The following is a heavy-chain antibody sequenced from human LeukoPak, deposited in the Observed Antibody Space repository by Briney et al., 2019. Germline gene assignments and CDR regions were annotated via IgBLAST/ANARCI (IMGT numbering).Heavy chain of an antibody. Sequence: GGSLRLSCAASGFTVSSNYMSWVRQAPGKGLEWVSAIGTAGDTYYPGSVKGRFTISRENAKNSLYLQMNSLRAGDTAVYYCARATPDGYYFDYWGQGTLVTVSS. CDR1: GFTVSSNY. CDR3: ARATPDGYYFDY. V-gene: IGHV3-13*01. D-gene: IGHD2-15*01. J-gene: IGHJ4*02. CDR2: IGTAGDT.